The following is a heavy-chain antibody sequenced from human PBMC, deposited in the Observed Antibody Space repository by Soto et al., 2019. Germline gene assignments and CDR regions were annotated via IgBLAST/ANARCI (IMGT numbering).Heavy chain of an antibody. CDR2: INWNGGAR. CDR3: SHGYYQYFNS. J-gene: IGHJ4*02. V-gene: IGHV3-20*04. CDR1: GFTFDDYG. Sequence: AGGSLRLSCAASGFTFDDYGMSWVRQAPGKGLEWVSGINWNGGARGYADSVKGRFTISRDNAKNTLFLQMNSLRAEDTAVYYCSHGYYQYFNSWGQGTLVTVSS. D-gene: IGHD5-18*01.